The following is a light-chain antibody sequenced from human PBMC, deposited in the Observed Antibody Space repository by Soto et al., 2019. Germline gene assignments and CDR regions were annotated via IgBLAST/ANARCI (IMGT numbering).Light chain of an antibody. CDR3: AAWDDSLNGVV. CDR1: SSNMGSNT. J-gene: IGLJ2*01. V-gene: IGLV1-44*01. CDR2: SNN. Sequence: QSVLTQPPSASGTPGQRVTISCSGSSSNMGSNTVNWYQQLPGTAPKLLIYSNNQRPSGVPDRFSGSKSGTSASLAISGLQSEDEADYYCAAWDDSLNGVVFGGWTKLTVL.